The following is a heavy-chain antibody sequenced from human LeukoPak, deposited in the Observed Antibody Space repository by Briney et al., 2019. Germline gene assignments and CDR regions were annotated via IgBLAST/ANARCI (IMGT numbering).Heavy chain of an antibody. J-gene: IGHJ4*02. D-gene: IGHD3-22*01. CDR3: ARDGSYYDSSGYYEY. CDR2: INAGNGNT. Sequence: ASVKVSCKASGYTFTSYAMHWVRQAPGQRLEWMGWINAGNGNTKYSQKFQGRVTITRDTSASTAYMELSSLRSEDTAVYYCARDGSYYDSSGYYEYWGQGTLVTVSS. V-gene: IGHV1-3*01. CDR1: GYTFTSYA.